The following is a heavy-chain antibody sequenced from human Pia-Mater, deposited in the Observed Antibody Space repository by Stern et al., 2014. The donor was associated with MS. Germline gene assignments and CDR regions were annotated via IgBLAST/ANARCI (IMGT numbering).Heavy chain of an antibody. CDR2: ISFDGSIK. J-gene: IGHJ4*02. D-gene: IGHD5-12*01. CDR3: ARVYVATISSNFDF. V-gene: IGHV3-30-3*01. Sequence: QVQLVQSGGDVVQPGRSLRLSCTASGFTFSKYAMHWVRQAPGKGLEWVAVISFDGSIKYYADSVKGRFTISRDKSRNTLYLQMNSLRAEDTALYYCARVYVATISSNFDFWGQGTLVTVSS. CDR1: GFTFSKYA.